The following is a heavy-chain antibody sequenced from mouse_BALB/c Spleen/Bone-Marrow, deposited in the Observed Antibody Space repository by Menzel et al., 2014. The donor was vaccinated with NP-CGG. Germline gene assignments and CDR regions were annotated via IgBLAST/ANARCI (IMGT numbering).Heavy chain of an antibody. V-gene: IGHV1-9*01. J-gene: IGHJ2*01. Sequence: QVQLKESGAELMKPGASVEISCKATGYTFSSYWIEWVKQRPGHGLEWIGEILPGSGSSNYNEKFKGKATITADTSSNTAYMQLSSLTSEDSAVYYCTRWGWSFDYWGQGTTLTVSS. CDR2: ILPGSGSS. CDR1: GYTFSSYW. CDR3: TRWGWSFDY. D-gene: IGHD2-3*01.